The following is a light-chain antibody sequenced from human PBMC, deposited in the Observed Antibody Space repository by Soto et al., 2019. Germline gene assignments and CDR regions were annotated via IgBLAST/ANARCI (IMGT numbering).Light chain of an antibody. J-gene: IGKJ4*01. V-gene: IGKV3-20*01. CDR2: GAS. CDR3: QPYGSSPLT. Sequence: EIVLTQSPGTLSLSPGERATLSCRASHSVRSSYLAWYQQKPGQAPRLLIYGASSRATGIPGRFSGSGSATDFTLTIRSLEPEDGALYYCQPYGSSPLTFGGGTKVEIK. CDR1: HSVRSSY.